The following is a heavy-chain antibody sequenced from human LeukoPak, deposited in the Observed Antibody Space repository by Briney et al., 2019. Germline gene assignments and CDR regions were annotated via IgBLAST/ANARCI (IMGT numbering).Heavy chain of an antibody. V-gene: IGHV3-21*01. J-gene: IGHJ4*02. CDR3: ARDSQGAFDY. CDR1: EFTFNSYN. D-gene: IGHD1-26*01. Sequence: GGSLRLSCAASEFTFNSYNMNWVRQAPGKGLEWVSFISSSSVYKNYADSVKGRFTISRDNAKNSLYLQMNSLRAEDTAVYYCARDSQGAFDYWGQGTLVTVSS. CDR2: ISSSSVYK.